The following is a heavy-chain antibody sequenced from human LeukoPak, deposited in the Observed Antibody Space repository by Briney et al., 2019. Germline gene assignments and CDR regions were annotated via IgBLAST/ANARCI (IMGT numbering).Heavy chain of an antibody. CDR3: AKGSVYYYDSSGYYYYYYYMDV. Sequence: GGSLRLSCAASGFTFDDYGMSWVRQAPGKGLEWVSAISGSGGSTYYADSVKGRFTISRDNSKNTLYLQMNSLRAEDTAVYYCAKGSVYYYDSSGYYYYYYYMDVWGKGTTVTISS. J-gene: IGHJ6*03. CDR2: ISGSGGST. D-gene: IGHD3-22*01. CDR1: GFTFDDYG. V-gene: IGHV3-23*01.